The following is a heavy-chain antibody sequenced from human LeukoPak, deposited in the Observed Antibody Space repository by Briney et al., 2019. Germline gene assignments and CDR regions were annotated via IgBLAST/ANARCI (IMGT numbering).Heavy chain of an antibody. CDR3: ARPYDSSGYYPRGAFDI. CDR2: ISSSGSSI. V-gene: IGHV3-11*04. D-gene: IGHD3-22*01. Sequence: GGSLRLSCAASGFTFSDYYMSWIRQAPGKGLEWVSYISSSGSSIYYADSVKGRFTISRDNAKNSLYLQMNSLRAEDTAVYYCARPYDSSGYYPRGAFDIWGQGTMVTVSS. CDR1: GFTFSDYY. J-gene: IGHJ3*02.